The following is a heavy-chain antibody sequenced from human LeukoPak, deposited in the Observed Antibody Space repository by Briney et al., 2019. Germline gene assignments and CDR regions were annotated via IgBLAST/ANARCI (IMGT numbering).Heavy chain of an antibody. V-gene: IGHV4-4*07. D-gene: IGHD6-13*01. Sequence: SETLSLTCTVSGGSISSYYWSWIRQPAGKGLEWIGRIYTSGSTNYNPSLKSRVTMSVDTSKNQFSLKLSSVNAADTAVYYCARDIGYSSSWVDYHYYGMDVWGQGTTVTVSS. J-gene: IGHJ6*02. CDR1: GGSISSYY. CDR2: IYTSGST. CDR3: ARDIGYSSSWVDYHYYGMDV.